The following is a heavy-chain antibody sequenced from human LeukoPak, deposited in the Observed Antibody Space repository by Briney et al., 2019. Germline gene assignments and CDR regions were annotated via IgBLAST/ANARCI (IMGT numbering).Heavy chain of an antibody. CDR1: GFTFSSYW. J-gene: IGHJ6*03. D-gene: IGHD5-24*01. CDR3: ARERRGVGYRPQYYYYYYMDV. CDR2: IKQDGSEK. V-gene: IGHV3-7*01. Sequence: GGSLRLSCAASGFTFSSYWMTWVRQAPGKGLEWVANIKQDGSEKYYVDSVKGRFTISRDNAKNSLYLQMNSLGAEDTAVYYCARERRGVGYRPQYYYYYYMDVWGKGTTVTVSS.